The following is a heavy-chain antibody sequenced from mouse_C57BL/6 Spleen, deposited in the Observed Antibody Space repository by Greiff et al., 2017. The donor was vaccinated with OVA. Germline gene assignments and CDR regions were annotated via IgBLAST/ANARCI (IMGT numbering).Heavy chain of an antibody. J-gene: IGHJ2*01. CDR2: ICPGSGST. CDR3: AINCYGNSYFDY. Sequence: VQLQQSGAELVKPGASVKMSCKASGYSFTSYWINWVQQRPGKGLEWIGVICPGSGSTSYNEKFKSKATLTVDTSSSTAYMQLSSLTSEYSAVYYCAINCYGNSYFDYWGQGTTLTVSS. CDR1: GYSFTSYW. V-gene: IGHV1-55*01. D-gene: IGHD2-1*01.